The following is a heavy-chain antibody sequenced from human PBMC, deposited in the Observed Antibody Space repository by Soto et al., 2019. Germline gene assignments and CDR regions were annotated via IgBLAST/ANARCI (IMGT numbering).Heavy chain of an antibody. Sequence: PSETLSLTCTVSGGSISSYYWSWIRQPAGKGLEWIGRIYTSGSTNYNPSLKSRVTMSVDTSKNQFSLKLSSVTAADTAVYYCAATERITIFGVVIIPGWFDPWGQVKLVT. V-gene: IGHV4-4*07. CDR2: IYTSGST. CDR3: AATERITIFGVVIIPGWFDP. D-gene: IGHD3-3*01. CDR1: GGSISSYY. J-gene: IGHJ5*02.